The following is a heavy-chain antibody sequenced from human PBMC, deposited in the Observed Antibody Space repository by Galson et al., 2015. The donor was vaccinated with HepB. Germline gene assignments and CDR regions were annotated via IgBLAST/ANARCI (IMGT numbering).Heavy chain of an antibody. CDR2: MNPNSGNT. Sequence: SVKVSCKASGYTFTTYDINWVRQATGQGLEWMGWMNPNSGNTGYAQKFQGRVTMTTDTSISTAYMELSSLRSEDTAVYYCARTPRDGEIDYWGQGTLVTVSS. CDR1: GYTFTTYD. D-gene: IGHD2-21*01. J-gene: IGHJ4*02. CDR3: ARTPRDGEIDY. V-gene: IGHV1-8*01.